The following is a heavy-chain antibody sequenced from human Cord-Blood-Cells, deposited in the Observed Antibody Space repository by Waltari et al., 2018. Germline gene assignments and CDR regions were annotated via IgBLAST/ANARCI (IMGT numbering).Heavy chain of an antibody. V-gene: IGHV3-74*01. D-gene: IGHD2-21*01. Sequence: EVQLVESGGGLVQPVGSLRLSCAASGFTFSSYWMHWVRQAPGKGLVWVSRINSDGSSTSYADSVKGRFTISRDNAKNTLYLQMNSLRAEDTAVYYCASSYCGGDCYYFDYWGQGTLVTVSS. CDR3: ASSYCGGDCYYFDY. CDR1: GFTFSSYW. CDR2: INSDGSST. J-gene: IGHJ4*02.